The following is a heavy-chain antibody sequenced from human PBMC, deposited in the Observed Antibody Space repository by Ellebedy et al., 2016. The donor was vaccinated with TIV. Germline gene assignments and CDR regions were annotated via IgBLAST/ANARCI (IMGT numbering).Heavy chain of an antibody. CDR2: IKSKTDGGAA. J-gene: IGHJ4*02. CDR1: GFTFSNAW. V-gene: IGHV3-15*01. Sequence: GESLKISCAASGFTFSNAWMNWVRQAPGKGLAWVGRIKSKTDGGAADYAAPVKGSFTISRDDSKNTLYLQMNSLKTEDTAVYFCTTVYRYNYDSVWGQGTLVTVSS. CDR3: TTVYRYNYDSV. D-gene: IGHD5-18*01.